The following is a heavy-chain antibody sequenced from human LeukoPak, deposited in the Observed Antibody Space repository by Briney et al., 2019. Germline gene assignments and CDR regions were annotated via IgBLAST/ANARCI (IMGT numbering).Heavy chain of an antibody. CDR3: AGGTYYYDSSGNQNYYYYYAMDV. J-gene: IGHJ6*02. CDR1: GFTFSSYG. V-gene: IGHV3-30*03. Sequence: PGRSLRLSCAASGFTFSSYGMHWVRQAPGKGLEWVADISKDGSNKYYAGSVKGRFTISRDNSKNTLYLQMNSLRAEDTAVYYCAGGTYYYDSSGNQNYYYYYAMDVWGQGTTVTVSS. D-gene: IGHD3-22*01. CDR2: ISKDGSNK.